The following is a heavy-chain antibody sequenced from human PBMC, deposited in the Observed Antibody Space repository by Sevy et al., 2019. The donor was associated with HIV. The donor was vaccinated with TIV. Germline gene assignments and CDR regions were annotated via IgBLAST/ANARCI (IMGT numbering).Heavy chain of an antibody. CDR2: IWYDGTNE. CDR3: AREGLLEWLFSFDY. Sequence: GWSLRLSCAASGFTFSSYAIHWVRQAPGKGLEWVAVIWYDGTNEYYADSVKGRFTISRDNSKNTKYLQMNSLRAEDTAVYYCAREGLLEWLFSFDYWGQGTLVTVSS. V-gene: IGHV3-33*01. D-gene: IGHD3-3*01. CDR1: GFTFSSYA. J-gene: IGHJ4*02.